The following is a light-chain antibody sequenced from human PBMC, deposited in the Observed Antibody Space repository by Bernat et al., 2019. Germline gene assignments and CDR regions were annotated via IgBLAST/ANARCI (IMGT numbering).Light chain of an antibody. CDR1: RLGSKF. CDR2: RDN. V-gene: IGLV3-1*01. CDR3: QAWDSSAGF. J-gene: IGLJ2*01. Sequence: SSELTQPPSVSVSPGQIARITCSGERLGSKFTCWYQQKPGQSPVVVIYRDNKRPSGISKRFSGSHSGNTATLTITGTQPMDEADYYCQAWDSSAGFFGGGTKLTVL.